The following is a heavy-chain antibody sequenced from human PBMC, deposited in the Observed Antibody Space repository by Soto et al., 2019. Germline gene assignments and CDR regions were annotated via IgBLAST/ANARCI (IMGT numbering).Heavy chain of an antibody. CDR3: YRPYSFGSGKSGVDV. J-gene: IGHJ6*02. Sequence: PSETLSLTCTVSGGSISSSKNYWGWIRQPPGKGLEWIGTISYSGSTYYNPSLNGRVIISADTSKNQFSLKLSSMTAADTAVYYCYRPYSFGSGKSGVDVWGQGXMVTVYS. CDR1: GGSISSSKNY. V-gene: IGHV4-39*01. D-gene: IGHD3-10*01. CDR2: ISYSGST.